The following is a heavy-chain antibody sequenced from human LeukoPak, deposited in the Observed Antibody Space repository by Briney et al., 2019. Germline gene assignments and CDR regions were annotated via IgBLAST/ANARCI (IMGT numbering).Heavy chain of an antibody. CDR1: GFTFSSYV. J-gene: IGHJ4*02. V-gene: IGHV3-74*01. D-gene: IGHD5-24*01. Sequence: PGGSLRLSCETAGFTFSSYVTHWVRRTPGKGLVWVSRISHDGFISYADSVKGRFTISRDNAKNTLILQMNSLRAEDTAVYYCARDWVYKIDYWGWGTLVTVSS. CDR2: ISHDGFI. CDR3: ARDWVYKIDY.